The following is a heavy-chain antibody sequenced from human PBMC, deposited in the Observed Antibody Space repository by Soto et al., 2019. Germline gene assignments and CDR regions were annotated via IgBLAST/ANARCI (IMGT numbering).Heavy chain of an antibody. V-gene: IGHV3-74*01. Sequence: EVQLVESGGGLVQPGESLRLSCAASGFTFSSYWMHWVRQAPGKGLVWVAHIDTDGSSTSYADSVKGRFTISRANAKNTLYRQMNSVRAEYMAVYYCGRDDFGVGMDYWGRGTLVTVSS. CDR1: GFTFSSYW. D-gene: IGHD3-3*01. CDR2: IDTDGSST. J-gene: IGHJ4*02. CDR3: GRDDFGVGMDY.